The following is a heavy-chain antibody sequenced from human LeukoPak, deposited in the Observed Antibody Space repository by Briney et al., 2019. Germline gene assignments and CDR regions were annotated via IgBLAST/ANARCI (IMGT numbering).Heavy chain of an antibody. Sequence: ASVKVSCKASGYTFTSYGISWVRQAPGQGLEWMGWISTYNGNTKYAQKLQGRVTMTTDASTSTAYMELRSLRSDDTAVYYCALITIFGVDLVWGAFDIWGQGTMVTVSS. CDR1: GYTFTSYG. J-gene: IGHJ3*02. CDR2: ISTYNGNT. CDR3: ALITIFGVDLVWGAFDI. V-gene: IGHV1-18*01. D-gene: IGHD3-3*01.